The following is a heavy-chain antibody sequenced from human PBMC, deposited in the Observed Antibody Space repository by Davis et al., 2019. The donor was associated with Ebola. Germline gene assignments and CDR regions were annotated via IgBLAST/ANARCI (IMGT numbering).Heavy chain of an antibody. J-gene: IGHJ6*04. V-gene: IGHV6-1*01. CDR1: GDRVSINSGA. CDR3: TKGVAAAGMDV. D-gene: IGHD6-19*01. CDR2: TYYRSKWYD. Sequence: PSDTLSLTCPISGDRVSINSGAWNWISQSTSRGLEWLGRTYYRSKWYDEYAVSVKSRITINPDTSKNQFSLQLNSVTPEDTAVYYCTKGVAAAGMDVWGKGTTVTVSS.